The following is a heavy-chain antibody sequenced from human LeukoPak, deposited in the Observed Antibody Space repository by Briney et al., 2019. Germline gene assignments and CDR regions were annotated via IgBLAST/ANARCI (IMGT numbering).Heavy chain of an antibody. D-gene: IGHD1-26*01. J-gene: IGHJ6*02. Sequence: GGSLRLSCAASGFTFDDYAMHWVRQAPGKGLEWVSGISWNSGAIGYADSVKGRFTISRDNAKNSLYLQMNSLRAEDTALYYCAKDIGSTKYYYYGMDVWGQGTTVTVSS. CDR1: GFTFDDYA. CDR3: AKDIGSTKYYYYGMDV. CDR2: ISWNSGAI. V-gene: IGHV3-9*01.